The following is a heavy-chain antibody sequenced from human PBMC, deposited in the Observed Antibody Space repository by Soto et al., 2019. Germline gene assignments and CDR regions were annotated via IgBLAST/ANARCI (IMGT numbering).Heavy chain of an antibody. J-gene: IGHJ4*02. CDR2: ISWNSGSI. D-gene: IGHD6-13*01. V-gene: IGHV3-9*01. CDR3: AKSSSSSWYTEMFDY. Sequence: EVQLVESGGGLVQPGRSLRLSCAASGFTFDDYAMHWVRQAPGNGLEWVSGISWNSGSIGYADSVKGRFTISRDNAKNSLYLQMNSLRAEDTALYYCAKSSSSSWYTEMFDYWGQGTLVTVSS. CDR1: GFTFDDYA.